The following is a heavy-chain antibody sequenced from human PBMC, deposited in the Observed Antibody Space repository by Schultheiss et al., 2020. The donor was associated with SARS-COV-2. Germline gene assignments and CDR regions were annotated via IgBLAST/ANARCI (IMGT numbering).Heavy chain of an antibody. CDR1: GYTFSNYY. CDR2: INPNTGDT. Sequence: ASVKVSCKTSGYTFSNYYMHWVRQAPGQGLEWMGRINPNTGDTDYAQKFQDRVTLTRDTSITTVYMELSRPKSDDTAMYYCARDQYYDFWSGYYSYYYYGMDVWGQGTTVTVSS. CDR3: ARDQYYDFWSGYYSYYYYGMDV. J-gene: IGHJ6*02. D-gene: IGHD3-3*01. V-gene: IGHV1-2*06.